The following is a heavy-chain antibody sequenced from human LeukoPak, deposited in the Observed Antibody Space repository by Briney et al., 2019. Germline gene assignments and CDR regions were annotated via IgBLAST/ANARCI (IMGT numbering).Heavy chain of an antibody. J-gene: IGHJ4*02. D-gene: IGHD3-22*01. CDR3: ASDSYYYDSSGYYYYFDY. CDR1: GGTFRRYA. CDR2: INPNSGGS. Sequence: ASVTVSCKASGGTFRRYAINWLRQAPGQGLEWMGRINPNSGGSNYAQKFQGRVTMTRDTSISTAYMELSRLRSDDTAVYYCASDSYYYDSSGYYYYFDYWGQGTLVTVSS. V-gene: IGHV1-2*06.